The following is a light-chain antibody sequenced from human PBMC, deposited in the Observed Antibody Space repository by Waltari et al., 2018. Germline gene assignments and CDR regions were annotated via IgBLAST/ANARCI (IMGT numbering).Light chain of an antibody. V-gene: IGLV1-47*01. CDR2: KND. Sequence: QSALTQPPSASGTPGQGVTIYCSGSSSNIGRNYVYWYQQVSGVAPKLLMFKNDQGRSGVPDRCSGAWSCASAALAISGLRSEDEGDYSCAVWDDVLSSWVFGGGTKLTVL. J-gene: IGLJ3*02. CDR3: AVWDDVLSSWV. CDR1: SSNIGRNY.